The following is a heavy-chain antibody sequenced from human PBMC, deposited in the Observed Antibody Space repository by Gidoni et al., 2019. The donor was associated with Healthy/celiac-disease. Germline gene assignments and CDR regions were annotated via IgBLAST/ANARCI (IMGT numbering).Heavy chain of an antibody. Sequence: QVQLQESGPGLVKPSQTLSLTCTFSGGSISSGGYYWSWIRQHPGKGLEWIGYIYYRGSTYYNPSLKSRVTISVDTSKNRFSLKLSSVTAADTAVYYCARGHGSHDAFDIWGQGTMVTVSS. CDR1: GGSISSGGYY. J-gene: IGHJ3*02. CDR3: ARGHGSHDAFDI. V-gene: IGHV4-31*03. CDR2: IYYRGST. D-gene: IGHD3-10*01.